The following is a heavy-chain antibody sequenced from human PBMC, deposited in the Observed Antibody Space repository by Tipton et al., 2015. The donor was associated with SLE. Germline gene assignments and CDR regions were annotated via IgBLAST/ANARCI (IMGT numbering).Heavy chain of an antibody. CDR1: GFTVTSYA. Sequence: SLRLSCADSGFTVTSYAMNWVRQAPGRGLEWVSGISVSGYGTYYADSVKGRFTISRDNSKNTLYLQMSSLRAEDTAVYYCAKPDSSGYYYPNYYGMDVWGQGTTVTVSS. D-gene: IGHD3-22*01. CDR3: AKPDSSGYYYPNYYGMDV. V-gene: IGHV3-23*01. CDR2: ISVSGYGT. J-gene: IGHJ6*02.